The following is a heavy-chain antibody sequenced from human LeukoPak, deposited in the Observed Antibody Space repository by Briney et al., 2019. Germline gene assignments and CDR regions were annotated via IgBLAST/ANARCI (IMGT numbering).Heavy chain of an antibody. V-gene: IGHV3-21*01. J-gene: IGHJ4*02. D-gene: IGHD6-6*01. Sequence: GGSLRLSCAASGFTFSSYSMNWVRQAPGKGLEWVSSISSSSSYIYYADSVKGRFTISRDNAKNSLYLQMNSLRAEDTAVYYCARDSVDYSSSSGVVYWGQGTLVTVSS. CDR3: ARDSVDYSSSSGVVY. CDR1: GFTFSSYS. CDR2: ISSSSSYI.